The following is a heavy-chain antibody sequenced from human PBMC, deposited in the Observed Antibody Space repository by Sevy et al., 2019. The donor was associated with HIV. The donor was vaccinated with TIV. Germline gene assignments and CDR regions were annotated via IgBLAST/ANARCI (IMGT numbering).Heavy chain of an antibody. CDR3: ARDLSAHIDYYSMDV. J-gene: IGHJ6*02. Sequence: GGSLRLSCAASGFTFSSYSMNWVRQAPGKGLEWVTSISSSSRYIYYVDSVKGRFTVSRENSKNSLYLQMNSLRAEDTAVYYCARDLSAHIDYYSMDVWGQGTTVTVSS. CDR1: GFTFSSYS. D-gene: IGHD1-26*01. CDR2: ISSSSRYI. V-gene: IGHV3-21*01.